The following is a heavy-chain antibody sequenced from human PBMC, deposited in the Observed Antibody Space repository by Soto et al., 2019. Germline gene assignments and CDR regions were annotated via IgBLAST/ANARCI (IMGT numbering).Heavy chain of an antibody. CDR2: IIPILGIA. Sequence: SVKVSCKASGGTFSSYTISWVRQAPGQGLEWMGRIIPILGIANYAQKFQGRVTITADKSTSTAYMELSSLRSEDTAVYYCAAGYSSGCFDYWGQGTLVTVSS. CDR3: AAGYSSGCFDY. V-gene: IGHV1-69*02. CDR1: GGTFSSYT. D-gene: IGHD6-19*01. J-gene: IGHJ4*02.